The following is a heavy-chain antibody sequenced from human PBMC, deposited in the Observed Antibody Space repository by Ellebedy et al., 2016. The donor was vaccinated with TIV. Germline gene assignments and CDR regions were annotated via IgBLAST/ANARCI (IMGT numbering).Heavy chain of an antibody. CDR1: GFTFSNHP. CDR2: ILYDGTNK. V-gene: IGHV3-30-3*01. CDR3: ARDRDGVFDY. Sequence: PWGSLRLSCAASGFTFSNHPMHWVRQAPGQGLEWVAVILYDGTNKYYADSVKGRFTISRDNSKNTLYLQMNSLRAEDTAVYYCARDRDGVFDYWGQGTLVTVSS. J-gene: IGHJ4*02. D-gene: IGHD3-10*01.